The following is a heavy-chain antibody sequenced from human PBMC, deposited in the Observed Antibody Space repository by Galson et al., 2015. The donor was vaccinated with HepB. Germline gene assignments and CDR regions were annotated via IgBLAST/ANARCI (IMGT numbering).Heavy chain of an antibody. Sequence: QSGAEVKKPGASVKVSCKASGYTSTSYGISWVRQAPGQGLEWMGWINTNTGNPTYAQGFTGRFVFSLDTSVSTAYLQISSLKAEDTAVYYCARCRSGGSCWGWFDPWGQGTLVTVSS. D-gene: IGHD2-15*01. V-gene: IGHV7-4-1*02. CDR2: INTNTGNP. CDR3: ARCRSGGSCWGWFDP. CDR1: GYTSTSYG. J-gene: IGHJ5*02.